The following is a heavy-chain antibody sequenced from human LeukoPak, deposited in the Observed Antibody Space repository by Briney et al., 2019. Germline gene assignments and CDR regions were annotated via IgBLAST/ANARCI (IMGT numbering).Heavy chain of an antibody. V-gene: IGHV3-74*01. D-gene: IGHD1-14*01. J-gene: IGHJ3*01. CDR1: GFTFGNSW. CDR2: INADGSTA. CDR3: VVVVEPPDSDGFDV. Sequence: GGSLRLSCAASGFTFGNSWVHWVRQAPGKGLVWVSLINADGSTATYADSVKGRFTISRDNARNTLSLQMNSLTIEDTAVYYCVVVVEPPDSDGFDVWGQGTTITVSS.